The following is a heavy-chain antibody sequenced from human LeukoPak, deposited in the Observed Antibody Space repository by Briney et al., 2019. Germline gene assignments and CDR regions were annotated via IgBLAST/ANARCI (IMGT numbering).Heavy chain of an antibody. D-gene: IGHD3-3*01. V-gene: IGHV3-21*01. J-gene: IGHJ6*02. CDR3: ARDYDFWSGYYFSGYYYGMDV. CDR2: ISSSSSYI. Sequence: GSLRLSCTASGFTFSSYSMNWVRQAPGKGLEWVSSISSSSSYIYYADSVKGRFTISRDNAKNSLYLQMNSLRAEDTAVYYCARDYDFWSGYYFSGYYYGMDVWGQGTTVTVSS. CDR1: GFTFSSYS.